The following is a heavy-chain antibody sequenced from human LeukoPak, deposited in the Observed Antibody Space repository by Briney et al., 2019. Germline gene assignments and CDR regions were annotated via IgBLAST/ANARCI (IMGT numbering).Heavy chain of an antibody. Sequence: GGSLRLSCAASGFTFSSYGMHWVRQAPGKGLEWVAFIRYDGSNKYYADSVKGRFTISRDNSKNTLYLQMNSLRAEDTAVYYCAKPQADYGDYARGGWFQHWGQGTLVTVSS. CDR3: AKPQADYGDYARGGWFQH. J-gene: IGHJ1*01. D-gene: IGHD4-17*01. CDR1: GFTFSSYG. CDR2: IRYDGSNK. V-gene: IGHV3-30*02.